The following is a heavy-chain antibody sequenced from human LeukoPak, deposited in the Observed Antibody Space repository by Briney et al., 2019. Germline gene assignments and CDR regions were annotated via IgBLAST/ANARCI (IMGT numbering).Heavy chain of an antibody. V-gene: IGHV1-18*01. D-gene: IGHD3-22*01. Sequence: ASVKVSCKASGYTFTSYDINWVRQATGQGLEWMGWISAYNGNTNYAQRLQGRVTMTTDTSTSTAYMELRSLRSDDTAVYYCAREGGDYYDSSGYTREGAFDIWGQGTMVTVSS. CDR2: ISAYNGNT. J-gene: IGHJ3*02. CDR1: GYTFTSYD. CDR3: AREGGDYYDSSGYTREGAFDI.